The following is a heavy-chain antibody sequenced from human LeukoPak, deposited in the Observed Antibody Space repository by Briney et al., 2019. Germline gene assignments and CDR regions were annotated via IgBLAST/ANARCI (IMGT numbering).Heavy chain of an antibody. V-gene: IGHV3-30-3*01. J-gene: IGHJ4*02. CDR3: ARDYDFWSSRNIDY. Sequence: PGGSLRLSCAASGFTFSSYAMHWVRQAPGKGLEWVAVISYDGSNKYYADSVKGRFTISRDNSKNTLYLQMNSLRAEDTAVYYCARDYDFWSSRNIDYWGQGTLVTVSS. CDR1: GFTFSSYA. D-gene: IGHD3-3*01. CDR2: ISYDGSNK.